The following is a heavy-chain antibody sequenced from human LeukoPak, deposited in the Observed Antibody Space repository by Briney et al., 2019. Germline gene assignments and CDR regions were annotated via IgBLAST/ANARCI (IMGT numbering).Heavy chain of an antibody. Sequence: SETLSLTCAVYGGSFSGYYGSWIRQPPGKGLEWIGEINHSGSTNYNPSLKSRVTISVDTSRNQFSLKLSSVTAADTAVYYCARGIYGDYYFDHWGQGTLVTVSS. CDR3: ARGIYGDYYFDH. V-gene: IGHV4-34*01. CDR1: GGSFSGYY. CDR2: INHSGST. D-gene: IGHD4-17*01. J-gene: IGHJ4*02.